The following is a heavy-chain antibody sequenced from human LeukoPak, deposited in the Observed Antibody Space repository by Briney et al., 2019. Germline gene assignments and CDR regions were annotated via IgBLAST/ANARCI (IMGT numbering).Heavy chain of an antibody. CDR1: GGSISSSNW. Sequence: SETLSLTCAVSGGSISSSNWWSWVRQPPGKGLEWIGEIYHSGSTNYNPSLKSRVTISIDKSKNQFSLRLSSVTAADTAVYYCARDSPNYSWSHYGKNNWFDPWGQGTLVTVSS. V-gene: IGHV4-4*02. J-gene: IGHJ5*02. CDR3: ARDSPNYSWSHYGKNNWFDP. CDR2: IYHSGST. D-gene: IGHD1-26*01.